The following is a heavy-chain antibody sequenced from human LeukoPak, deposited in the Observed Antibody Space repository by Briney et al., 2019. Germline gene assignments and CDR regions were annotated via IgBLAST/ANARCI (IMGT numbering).Heavy chain of an antibody. D-gene: IGHD3-10*01. CDR1: GGSISSYY. J-gene: IGHJ4*02. V-gene: IGHV4-59*01. CDR2: IYYSGST. CDR3: ARGVSFYGSISPDY. Sequence: SETLSLTCTVSGGSISSYYWIWVRQPPGKGLEWIGYIYYSGSTNYNPSLKSRVTISVDTSKNPFSLKLSSVTAADTAVYYCARGVSFYGSISPDYWGQGTLVTVSS.